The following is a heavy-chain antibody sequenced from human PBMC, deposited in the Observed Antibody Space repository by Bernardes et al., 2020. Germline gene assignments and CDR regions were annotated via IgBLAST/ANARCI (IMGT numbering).Heavy chain of an antibody. CDR2: VFDNGDTNDSGRT. CDR3: ARGDTVMIKGVDR. Sequence: SETLSLTCSVSGDSLYYFYWTWIRQTPGKEPEWIGFVFDNGDTNDSGRTNYNPSLKSRATISLDTPKKQFSLSLASVTAAETAVYYCARGDTVMIKGVDRWGQGVLVTVSS. J-gene: IGHJ5*02. CDR1: GDSLYYFY. V-gene: IGHV4-59*01. D-gene: IGHD3-16*01.